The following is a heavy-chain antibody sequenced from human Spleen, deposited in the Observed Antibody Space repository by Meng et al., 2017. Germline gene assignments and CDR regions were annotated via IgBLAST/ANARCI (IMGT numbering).Heavy chain of an antibody. V-gene: IGHV3-48*03. CDR1: GFTFSSYE. CDR3: ARELGKTGGWPSYYYYYGMDV. D-gene: IGHD2-8*02. CDR2: ISSSGSTI. Sequence: GGSLRLSCAASGFTFSSYEMNWVRQAPGKGLEWVSYISSSGSTIYYADSVKGRFTISRDNAKNSLYLQMNSLRAEDTAVYYCARELGKTGGWPSYYYYYGMDVWGQGTTVTVSS. J-gene: IGHJ6*02.